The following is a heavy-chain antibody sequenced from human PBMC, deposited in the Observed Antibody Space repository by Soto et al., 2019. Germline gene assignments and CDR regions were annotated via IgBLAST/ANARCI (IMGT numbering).Heavy chain of an antibody. CDR3: PRGGARWPSYLDS. V-gene: IGHV4-30-4*08. J-gene: IGHJ4*02. D-gene: IGHD2-15*01. Sequence: SETLSLTWSVSCGSISGDYYWSWIRQSPENGLEWIGYIYYSVSSYSNPALQSRLSMSLDTSKNQISLKLHSVTAADTAVYYYPRGGARWPSYLDSWGQGPLGTVSS. CDR2: IYYSVSS. CDR1: CGSISGDYY.